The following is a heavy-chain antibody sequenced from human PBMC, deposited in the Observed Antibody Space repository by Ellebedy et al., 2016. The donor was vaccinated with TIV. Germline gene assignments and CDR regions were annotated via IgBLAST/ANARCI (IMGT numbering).Heavy chain of an antibody. D-gene: IGHD3-22*01. V-gene: IGHV4-39*07. Sequence: SETLSLTCTVSGGSISSSSYYWGWIRQPPGKGLEWIGSIYYSGSTYYNPSLKSRVTISVDTSKNQFSLKLSSVTAADTAVYYCARAGGALIVFSGTYFDYWGQGTLVTVPS. CDR2: IYYSGST. J-gene: IGHJ4*02. CDR1: GGSISSSSYY. CDR3: ARAGGALIVFSGTYFDY.